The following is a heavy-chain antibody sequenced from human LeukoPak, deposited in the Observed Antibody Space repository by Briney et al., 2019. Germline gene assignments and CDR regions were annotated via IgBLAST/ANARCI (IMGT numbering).Heavy chain of an antibody. CDR1: GYSFTSYW. CDR3: ARQYSSSWYGGAFDI. Sequence: GASLKISCKAAGYSFTSYWIGWVRQMPGKGLEWMGIIYPGDSDTRYSPSFQGQVTISADKSISTAYLQWSSLKASDTALYYCARQYSSSWYGGAFDIWGQGTMVTVSS. J-gene: IGHJ3*02. CDR2: IYPGDSDT. D-gene: IGHD6-13*01. V-gene: IGHV5-51*01.